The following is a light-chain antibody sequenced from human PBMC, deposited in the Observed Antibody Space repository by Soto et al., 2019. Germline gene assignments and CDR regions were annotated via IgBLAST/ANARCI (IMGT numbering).Light chain of an antibody. CDR2: KAS. V-gene: IGKV1-5*03. CDR3: QQYNSYSLT. CDR1: QSISSW. J-gene: IGKJ4*01. Sequence: DIQMTQSPSTLSASVGDRVTITCRASQSISSWLAWYQQKPGKAPKLLIYKASSLESGVPSRFSGSGSGTEFTLNFSSLQPDDFATYYCQQYNSYSLTFGGGTKVEIK.